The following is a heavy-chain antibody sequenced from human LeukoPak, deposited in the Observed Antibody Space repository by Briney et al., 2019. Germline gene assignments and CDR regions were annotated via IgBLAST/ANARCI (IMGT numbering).Heavy chain of an antibody. CDR2: ISAYNGNT. CDR3: AIVTYYYDSSGYLDY. J-gene: IGHJ4*02. D-gene: IGHD3-22*01. Sequence: GASVKVSCKASGYTFTSYGISWVRQAPGQGLEWVGWISAYNGNTNYAQKLQGRVTMTTDTSTSTAYMELRSLRSDDTAVYYCAIVTYYYDSSGYLDYWGQGTLVTVSS. CDR1: GYTFTSYG. V-gene: IGHV1-18*01.